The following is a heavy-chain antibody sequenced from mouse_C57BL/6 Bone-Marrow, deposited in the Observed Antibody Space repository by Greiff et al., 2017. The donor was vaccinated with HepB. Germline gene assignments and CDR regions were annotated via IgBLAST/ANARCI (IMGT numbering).Heavy chain of an antibody. CDR2: IDPENGDT. CDR1: GFNIKDDY. V-gene: IGHV14-4*01. CDR3: TTSPNLLLHAMDY. Sequence: VQLQQSGAELVRPGASVKLSCTASGFNIKDDYMHWVKQRPEQGLEWIGWIDPENGDTEYASKFQGKATITADTSSNTAYLQLSSLTSEDTAVYYCTTSPNLLLHAMDYWGQGTSVTVSS. D-gene: IGHD1-1*01. J-gene: IGHJ4*01.